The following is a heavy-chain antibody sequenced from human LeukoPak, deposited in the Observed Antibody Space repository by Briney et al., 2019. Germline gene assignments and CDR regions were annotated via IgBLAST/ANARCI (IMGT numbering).Heavy chain of an antibody. D-gene: IGHD2-2*01. CDR1: GGSFSSYY. Sequence: SEXXSLTCTVSGGSFSSYYWSWIRQPPGKGLEWIGYIYYSGSTNYNPSLTSRVTMSVDTSKNQFSLKLTSVTAADTAVYYCARVSPRRQLLLSVWGQGTLVTVSS. V-gene: IGHV4-59*01. J-gene: IGHJ4*02. CDR2: IYYSGST. CDR3: ARVSPRRQLLLSV.